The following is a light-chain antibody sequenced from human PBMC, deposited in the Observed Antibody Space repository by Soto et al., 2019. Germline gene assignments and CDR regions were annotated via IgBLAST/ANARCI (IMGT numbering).Light chain of an antibody. J-gene: IGKJ2*01. CDR2: GAS. V-gene: IGKV3-20*01. CDR1: QSVNSNY. Sequence: EIVLTQSPGTLSLSPGERATLSCRASQSVNSNYLAWYQQKPGQVPRPLIYGASIRAAGVPDRLSGSGSGKDFTITISRLEPEDYAVDYCQQYGTSPHTFGQGTKLEIK. CDR3: QQYGTSPHT.